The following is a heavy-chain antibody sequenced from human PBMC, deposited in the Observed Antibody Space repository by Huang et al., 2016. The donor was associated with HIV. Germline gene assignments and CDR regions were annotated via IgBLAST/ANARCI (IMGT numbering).Heavy chain of an antibody. CDR2: IYDSGST. CDR3: ARRIRVYVADYYFDY. D-gene: IGHD5-12*01. CDR1: GGSISSSSYY. V-gene: IGHV4-39*01. J-gene: IGHJ4*02. Sequence: QLQLQESGPGLVKPSETLSLTCTVSGGSISSSSYYWGWIRQPPGKGLEWIGSIYDSGSTYYNPSLKSRVTISVDTSKNQFALKRSSVTAADTAVYYCARRIRVYVADYYFDYWGQGTLVTVSS.